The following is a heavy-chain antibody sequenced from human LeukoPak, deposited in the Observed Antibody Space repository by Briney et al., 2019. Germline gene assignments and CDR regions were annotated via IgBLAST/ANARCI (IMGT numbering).Heavy chain of an antibody. CDR1: GGSISSSSYY. D-gene: IGHD6-19*01. CDR2: IYYSGST. Sequence: KPSETLSLTCTVSGGSISSSSYYWGWIRQPPGKGLEWIGSIYYSGSTYYNPSLKSRVTISVDTSKNQFSLQLNSVTPEDTAVYYCARGRLARYSSGWSQNYYYYYYMDVWGKGTTVTISS. V-gene: IGHV4-39*01. CDR3: ARGRLARYSSGWSQNYYYYYYMDV. J-gene: IGHJ6*03.